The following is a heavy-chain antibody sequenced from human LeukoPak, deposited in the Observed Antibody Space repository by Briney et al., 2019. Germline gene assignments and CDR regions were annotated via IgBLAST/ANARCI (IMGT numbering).Heavy chain of an antibody. V-gene: IGHV3-11*06. Sequence: GGSLRLSCAASGFTFSDYYMSWIRQAPGKGLEWVSSISSSSSYIYYADSVKGRFTIPRDNAKNSLYLQMNSLRAEDTAVYYCARGVTTVTTHYYYSMDVWGQGTTVTVSS. CDR3: ARGVTTVTTHYYYSMDV. D-gene: IGHD4-17*01. CDR1: GFTFSDYY. J-gene: IGHJ6*02. CDR2: ISSSSSYI.